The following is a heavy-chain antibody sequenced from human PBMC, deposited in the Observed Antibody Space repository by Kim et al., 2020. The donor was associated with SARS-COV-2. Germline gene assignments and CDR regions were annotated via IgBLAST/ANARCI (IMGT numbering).Heavy chain of an antibody. D-gene: IGHD3-9*01. Sequence: SETLSLTCAVYGGSFSGYYWSWIRQPPGKGLEWIGEINHSGSTNYNPSLKSRVTISVDTSKNQFSLKLSSVTAADTAVYYCARVLPAFLTGFGIDYWGQGTLVTVSS. CDR1: GGSFSGYY. CDR3: ARVLPAFLTGFGIDY. V-gene: IGHV4-34*01. J-gene: IGHJ4*02. CDR2: INHSGST.